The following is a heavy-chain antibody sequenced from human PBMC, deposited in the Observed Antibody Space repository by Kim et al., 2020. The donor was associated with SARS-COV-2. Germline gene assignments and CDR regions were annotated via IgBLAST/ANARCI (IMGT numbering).Heavy chain of an antibody. Sequence: KSRGTISGDTSKNQFSLKLSSVTAADTAVYYCARVRYYYGSGSYYRYFDYWGQGTLVTVSS. CDR3: ARVRYYYGSGSYYRYFDY. V-gene: IGHV4-59*01. D-gene: IGHD3-10*01. J-gene: IGHJ4*02.